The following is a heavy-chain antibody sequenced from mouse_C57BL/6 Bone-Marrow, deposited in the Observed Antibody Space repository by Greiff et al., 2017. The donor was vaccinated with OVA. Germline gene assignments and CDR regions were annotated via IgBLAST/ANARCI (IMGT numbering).Heavy chain of an antibody. Sequence: QVQLQQPGAELVKPGASVKMSCKASGYAFSSSWMNWVKQRPGKGLEWIGRIYPGDGDTNYNGKFKGKATLTADKSSSTAYMQLSSLTSEDSAVYFCAREDDYDWYFDVWGTGTTVTVSS. D-gene: IGHD2-4*01. CDR1: GYAFSSSW. J-gene: IGHJ1*03. V-gene: IGHV1-82*01. CDR3: AREDDYDWYFDV. CDR2: IYPGDGDT.